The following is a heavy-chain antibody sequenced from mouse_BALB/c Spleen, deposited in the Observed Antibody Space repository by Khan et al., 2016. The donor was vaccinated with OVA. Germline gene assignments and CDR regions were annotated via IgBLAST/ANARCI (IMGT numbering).Heavy chain of an antibody. D-gene: IGHD1-2*01. Sequence: VKLLESGPGLVKPSQSLSLTCTVTGYSITSGYGWNWIRQFPGNKLEWMGYISYSGSTNYNPSLKSRISITRDTSKNQFFLQLNSVTTEDTATYDWARTARIKYWGQGTTLTVSS. CDR3: ARTARIKY. V-gene: IGHV3-2*02. CDR2: ISYSGST. CDR1: GYSITSGYG. J-gene: IGHJ2*01.